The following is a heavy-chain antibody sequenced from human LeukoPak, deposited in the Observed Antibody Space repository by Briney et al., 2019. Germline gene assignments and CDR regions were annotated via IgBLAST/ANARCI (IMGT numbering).Heavy chain of an antibody. J-gene: IGHJ4*02. D-gene: IGHD5-18*01. CDR3: AKGYSYGHRLFDY. CDR1: GFTFSNYA. V-gene: IGHV3-30*04. Sequence: PGRSLRLSCAASGFTFSNYAMHWVRQAPGKGLEWVAVISYDGNYKDYADSVKGRFTISRDSSKNTLYVQMNSLRAEDTAVYYCAKGYSYGHRLFDYWGQGTLVTVSS. CDR2: ISYDGNYK.